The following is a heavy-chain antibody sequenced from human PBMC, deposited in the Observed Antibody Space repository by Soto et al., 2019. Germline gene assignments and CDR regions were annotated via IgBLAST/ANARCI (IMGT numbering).Heavy chain of an antibody. V-gene: IGHV3-23*01. CDR2: ISGGGDST. CDR3: ARYRACLDY. D-gene: IGHD5-18*01. Sequence: GGSLRLSCAASGFSFSSYGMSWVRQAPGKGPEWVSVISGGGDSTYYADSVKGRFTISRDNSKNTLYLQMNSLRAEDTAVYYCARYRACLDYWGQGTMVTVSS. J-gene: IGHJ4*02. CDR1: GFSFSSYG.